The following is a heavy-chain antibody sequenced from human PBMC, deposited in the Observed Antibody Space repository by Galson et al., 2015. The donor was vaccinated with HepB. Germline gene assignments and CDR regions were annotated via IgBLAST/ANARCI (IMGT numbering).Heavy chain of an antibody. CDR2: MNPNSGNT. D-gene: IGHD2-15*01. CDR3: ARVPPYCSHSSCDTREGIDV. CDR1: GYTFTSND. V-gene: IGHV1-8*01. Sequence: SVKVSCKASGYTFTSNDINWVRQATGQGLEWMGWMNPNSGNTGYAQKFQGRVTMTKDISISTAYMELSSLRSEDTAIYYCARVPPYCSHSSCDTREGIDVWGQGTTVTVSS. J-gene: IGHJ6*02.